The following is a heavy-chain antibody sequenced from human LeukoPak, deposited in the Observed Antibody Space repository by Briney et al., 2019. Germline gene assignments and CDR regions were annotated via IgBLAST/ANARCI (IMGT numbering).Heavy chain of an antibody. CDR3: ATGGSSWYRFDY. J-gene: IGHJ4*02. CDR2: ISGSGGST. Sequence: PGVSPRLSCAASGFTFSSYAMSWVRQAPGRGLEWVSAISGSGGSTYYADSVKGRFTISRDNSKNTLYLQMNSLRAEDTAVYYCATGGSSWYRFDYWGQGTLVTVSS. CDR1: GFTFSSYA. D-gene: IGHD6-13*01. V-gene: IGHV3-23*01.